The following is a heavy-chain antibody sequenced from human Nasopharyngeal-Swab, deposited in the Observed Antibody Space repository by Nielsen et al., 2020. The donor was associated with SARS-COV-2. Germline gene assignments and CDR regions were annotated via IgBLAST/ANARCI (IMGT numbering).Heavy chain of an antibody. D-gene: IGHD2-15*01. CDR1: GGSLSSYY. Sequence: SETPSLPCPVSGGSLSSYYWSWIRQPPGKGLEWIGYIYYSGSTNYNPSLKSRVTISVDTSKNQFSLKLSSVTAADTAVYYCARADGRFVNWFDPWGQGTLVTVSS. V-gene: IGHV4-59*01. CDR3: ARADGRFVNWFDP. CDR2: IYYSGST. J-gene: IGHJ5*02.